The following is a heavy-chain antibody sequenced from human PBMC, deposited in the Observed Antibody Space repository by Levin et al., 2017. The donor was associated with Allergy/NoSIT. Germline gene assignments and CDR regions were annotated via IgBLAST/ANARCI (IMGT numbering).Heavy chain of an antibody. Sequence: LSLPCAASGFTFSSYAMSWVRQAPGKGLEWVSAISGSGGSTYYADSVKGRFTISRDNSKNTLYLQMNSLRAEDTAVYYCAKDKGYFDWLSNARQYYFDYWGQGTLVTVSS. J-gene: IGHJ4*02. V-gene: IGHV3-23*01. CDR2: ISGSGGST. CDR1: GFTFSSYA. CDR3: AKDKGYFDWLSNARQYYFDY. D-gene: IGHD3-9*01.